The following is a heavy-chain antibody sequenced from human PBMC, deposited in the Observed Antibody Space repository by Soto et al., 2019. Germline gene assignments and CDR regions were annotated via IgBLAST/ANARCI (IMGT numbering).Heavy chain of an antibody. V-gene: IGHV3-23*01. D-gene: IGHD3-3*01. Sequence: PGGSLSLSCAASGFTFSSYAMSWVRQAPGKGLEWVSAISGSGGSTYYADSVKGRFTISRDNSKNTLYLQMNSLRAEDTAVYYCAKRAHDFWSGYPNWFDPWGQGTLVTVSS. J-gene: IGHJ5*02. CDR3: AKRAHDFWSGYPNWFDP. CDR1: GFTFSSYA. CDR2: ISGSGGST.